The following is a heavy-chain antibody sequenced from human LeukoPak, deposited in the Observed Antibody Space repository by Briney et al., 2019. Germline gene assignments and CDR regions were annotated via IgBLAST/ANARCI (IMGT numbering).Heavy chain of an antibody. D-gene: IGHD1-26*01. CDR3: ARRRDLYSGSYYPFDY. CDR2: IFPGGSDT. V-gene: IGHV5-51*01. CDR1: GYNFTPYW. Sequence: GESLKISCKASGYNFTPYWIGWVRQMPGKGLEWMGIIFPGGSDTKYSPSLEGQVTMSVDRSISTAYLQWSSLKASDTAMYYCARRRDLYSGSYYPFDYWGQGTLVTVSS. J-gene: IGHJ4*02.